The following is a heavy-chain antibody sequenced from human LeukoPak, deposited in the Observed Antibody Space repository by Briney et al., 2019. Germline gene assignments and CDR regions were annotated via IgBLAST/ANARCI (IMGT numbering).Heavy chain of an antibody. CDR1: GGSISSYY. Sequence: SETLSLTCTVSGGSISSYYWSWIRQPPGKGLEWIGYIYYSGSTNYNPSLKSRVTISVDTSKNQFSLKLSSVTAADTAVYYCARVGTAGRKYYFDYWGQGTLVTVSS. J-gene: IGHJ4*02. V-gene: IGHV4-59*01. CDR2: IYYSGST. D-gene: IGHD3-10*01. CDR3: ARVGTAGRKYYFDY.